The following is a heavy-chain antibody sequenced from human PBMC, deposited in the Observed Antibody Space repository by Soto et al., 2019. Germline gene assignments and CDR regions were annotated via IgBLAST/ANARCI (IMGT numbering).Heavy chain of an antibody. D-gene: IGHD2-21*02. CDR3: ARSIVVVTALDY. Sequence: QVQLVQSGAEEKKPGASVNVSCKASGYTFTSYAMHWVRQAPGQRLEWMGWINAVNGNTKYSQKFQGRVTITRDTSASTAYMELSSLRSEDTAVYYCARSIVVVTALDYWGQGTLVTVSS. CDR1: GYTFTSYA. J-gene: IGHJ4*02. CDR2: INAVNGNT. V-gene: IGHV1-3*05.